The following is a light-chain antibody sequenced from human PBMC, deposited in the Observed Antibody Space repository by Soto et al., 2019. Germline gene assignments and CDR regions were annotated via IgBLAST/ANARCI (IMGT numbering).Light chain of an antibody. CDR1: SSDVGGYNY. J-gene: IGLJ3*02. V-gene: IGLV2-14*01. Sequence: QSALTQPASVSGSPGQSITISCTGTSSDVGGYNYVSWYQKHPGKAPKLMIYEVSNRPSGVSNRFSGSKSGNTASLTISGLQAEDEADYYCSSYTGSSTLGVFGGGTQLTVL. CDR2: EVS. CDR3: SSYTGSSTLGV.